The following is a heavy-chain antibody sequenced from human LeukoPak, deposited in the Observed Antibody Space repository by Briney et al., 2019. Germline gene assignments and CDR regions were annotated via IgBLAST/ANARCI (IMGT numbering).Heavy chain of an antibody. V-gene: IGHV3-7*03. J-gene: IGHJ3*02. CDR3: VRDGHRRYHYDSSGREDAFDI. D-gene: IGHD3-22*01. CDR1: GFTFSTFG. CDR2: IKKDGSQK. Sequence: GGSLRLSCAASGFTFSTFGMSWVRQAPGKGLEWVANIKKDGSQKYYVDSVKGRFTISRDNAKNSLYLQMNSLRAEDTAVYYCVRDGHRRYHYDSSGREDAFDIWGQGTMVTVSS.